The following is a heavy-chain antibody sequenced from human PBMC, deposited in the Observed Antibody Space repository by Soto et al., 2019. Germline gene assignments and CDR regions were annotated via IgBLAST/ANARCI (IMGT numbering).Heavy chain of an antibody. CDR3: ARVGAYSSYVDFFDY. CDR1: GYSFTSYL. V-gene: IGHV5-51*01. D-gene: IGHD5-12*01. J-gene: IGHJ4*02. Sequence: GESLKISCKGSGYSFTSYLIGWVRQMPGEGLEWMGIIYPGDSDTRYSPSFQGQVTISADKSISTAYLQWSSLKASDTAMYYCARVGAYSSYVDFFDYWGQGTLVTVSS. CDR2: IYPGDSDT.